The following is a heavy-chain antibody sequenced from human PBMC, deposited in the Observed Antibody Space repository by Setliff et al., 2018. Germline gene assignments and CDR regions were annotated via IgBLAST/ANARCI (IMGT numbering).Heavy chain of an antibody. CDR3: GSGLHPDYPDF. CDR2: VFPNGPS. CDR1: GDSMSGAS. V-gene: IGHV4-59*12. D-gene: IGHD2-15*01. J-gene: IGHJ4*01. Sequence: SETLSLTCSVSGDSMSGASIWSWIRQPPGRGLEFMGYVFPNGPSKYDPSFKSRLTISVDTSKNQFSLYLQMNSLGVEDTAIYYCGSGLHPDYPDFWGQGTLVTVSS.